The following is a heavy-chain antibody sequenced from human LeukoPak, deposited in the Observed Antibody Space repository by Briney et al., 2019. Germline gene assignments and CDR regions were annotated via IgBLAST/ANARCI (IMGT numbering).Heavy chain of an antibody. CDR3: AGRYLPKTVTTFDY. J-gene: IGHJ4*02. Sequence: SETLSLTCTVSGASISDGDYYWRWIRQPAGRGLEWIGRIYTSGSTNYNPSLESRVSISVDTSRNHFSLTLTSVTAADTAVYFCAGRYLPKTVTTFDYWGQGTLVTVSS. D-gene: IGHD4-17*01. CDR2: IYTSGST. V-gene: IGHV4-61*02. CDR1: GASISDGDYY.